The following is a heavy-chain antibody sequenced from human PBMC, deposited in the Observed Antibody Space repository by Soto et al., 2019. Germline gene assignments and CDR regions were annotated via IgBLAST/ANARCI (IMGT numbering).Heavy chain of an antibody. J-gene: IGHJ4*02. CDR2: ISSNGGNT. V-gene: IGHV3-64D*06. Sequence: SGGSLRLSCSASGFTFSSCAMHWVRQAPGKGLEYVSAISSNGGNTYYADSVKGRFTISRDNSKNTLYLQMSSLRAEDTAVYYCVKFRPVVVAAYIDYSCQAPLLTVFS. CDR3: VKFRPVVVAAYIDY. D-gene: IGHD2-15*01. CDR1: GFTFSSCA.